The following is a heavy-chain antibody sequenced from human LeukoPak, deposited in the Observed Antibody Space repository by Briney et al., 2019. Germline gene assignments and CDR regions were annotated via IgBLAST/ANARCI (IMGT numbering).Heavy chain of an antibody. J-gene: IGHJ4*02. CDR2: IIPVFGTP. Sequence: GASVKVSCKASGGSFRNSAFVWVRQAPGQGLDWMGGIIPVFGTPNYADNFQDRVTIRADESTNTAYLDLSSLRSEDTAVYFCAILGDGRIGMGLLGSFDYWGQGTLVIVSP. V-gene: IGHV1-69*13. D-gene: IGHD2/OR15-2a*01. CDR3: AILGDGRIGMGLLGSFDY. CDR1: GGSFRNSA.